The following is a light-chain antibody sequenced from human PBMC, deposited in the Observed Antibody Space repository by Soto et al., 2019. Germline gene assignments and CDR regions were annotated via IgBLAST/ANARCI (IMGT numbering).Light chain of an antibody. Sequence: DIVMTQSPDSLAVSLGERATINCKSSQSVLYSSNNKNYLAWYQQKPGQPPNLLIYWASTRESGVPDRFRGSGSGNDFALTIRSLQAEDVAVYYCQQYYSSPPTFGQGTKLEIK. CDR3: QQYYSSPPT. V-gene: IGKV4-1*01. CDR1: QSVLYSSNNKNY. J-gene: IGKJ2*01. CDR2: WAS.